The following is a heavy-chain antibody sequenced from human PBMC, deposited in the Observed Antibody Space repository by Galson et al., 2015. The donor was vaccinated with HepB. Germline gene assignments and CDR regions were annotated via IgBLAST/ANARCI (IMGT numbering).Heavy chain of an antibody. V-gene: IGHV3-74*01. CDR1: GFTFSSYW. Sequence: SLRLSCAASGFTFSSYWMHWVRQAPGKGLVWVSRINSDGSSTNYADSVKGRFTISRDNAKNTLYLQMNSLRAEDTAVYYCARPDYGDYFDYWGQGTLVTVSS. CDR2: INSDGSST. D-gene: IGHD4-17*01. J-gene: IGHJ4*02. CDR3: ARPDYGDYFDY.